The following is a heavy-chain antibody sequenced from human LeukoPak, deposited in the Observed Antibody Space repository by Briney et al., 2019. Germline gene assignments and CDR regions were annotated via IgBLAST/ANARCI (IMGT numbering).Heavy chain of an antibody. Sequence: TSETLSLTCTVSGGSISSGDYYWNWIRQPPGKGLEWIGYIYYSGSSFYNPSLKSRLTISVDTPKNHFSLNLSSVTAADTAVYYCARRNDPYYFDYWGQGTLVTVSS. CDR1: GGSISSGDYY. V-gene: IGHV4-30-4*08. CDR2: IYYSGSS. CDR3: ARRNDPYYFDY. J-gene: IGHJ4*02. D-gene: IGHD3-16*01.